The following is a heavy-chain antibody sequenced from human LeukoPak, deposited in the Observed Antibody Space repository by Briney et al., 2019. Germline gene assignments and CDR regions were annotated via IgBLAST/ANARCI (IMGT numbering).Heavy chain of an antibody. CDR2: IIPIASTI. V-gene: IGHV1-69*01. Sequence: ASVKVSCKASGGSFSSHAITWVRQARGQGLEWMGGIIPIASTINYAQKFQGRVTITADESTSTAYMELTSLRSEDTAVYYCATGGMYSYGFTSIGFDIWGQGTMVTVSS. CDR1: GGSFSSHA. D-gene: IGHD5-18*01. J-gene: IGHJ3*02. CDR3: ATGGMYSYGFTSIGFDI.